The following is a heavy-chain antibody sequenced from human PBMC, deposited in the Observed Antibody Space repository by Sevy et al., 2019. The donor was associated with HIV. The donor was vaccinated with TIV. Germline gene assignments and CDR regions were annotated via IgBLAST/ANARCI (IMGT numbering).Heavy chain of an antibody. CDR1: GFTVNSNY. CDR3: ARGKSGYDYALNY. D-gene: IGHD5-18*01. Sequence: GGSLRLSCAASGFTVNSNYMTWVRQAPGKGLEGVSVIHSDDTTYQADSVKDRFTISRDNFKNTLYLHMSSLRAEDTAVYYCARGKSGYDYALNYWGQGTLVTVSS. J-gene: IGHJ4*02. CDR2: IHSDDTT. V-gene: IGHV3-66*01.